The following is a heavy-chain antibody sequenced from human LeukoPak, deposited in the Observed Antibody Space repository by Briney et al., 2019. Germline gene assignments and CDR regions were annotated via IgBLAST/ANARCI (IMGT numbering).Heavy chain of an antibody. Sequence: SETLSLTCTVSGGSISSYYWSWIRQPPGKGLEWIGYIYYSGGTNYNPSLKSRVTISVDTSKNQFSLKLSSVTAADTAVYYCAREPGPYYFDYWGQGTLVTVSS. D-gene: IGHD2-8*02. CDR2: IYYSGGT. CDR1: GGSISSYY. V-gene: IGHV4-59*01. J-gene: IGHJ4*02. CDR3: AREPGPYYFDY.